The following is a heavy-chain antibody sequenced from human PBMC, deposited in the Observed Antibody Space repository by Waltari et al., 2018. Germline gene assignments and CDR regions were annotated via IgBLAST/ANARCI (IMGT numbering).Heavy chain of an antibody. CDR2: IHGSGRT. V-gene: IGHV4-4*02. CDR1: CDSTLRNYG. CDR3: ARDRGRGLYLDS. Sequence: QLQLQQSGPGLVKPSESLSLTCDVSCDSTLRNYGWNWVRQPPGKGLEWIGQIHGSGRTNYNPALESRVTVSIDTSNNQFSLKVSYATAADTAVYYCARDRGRGLYLDSWGQGTLVTVSP. J-gene: IGHJ4*02. D-gene: IGHD2-15*01.